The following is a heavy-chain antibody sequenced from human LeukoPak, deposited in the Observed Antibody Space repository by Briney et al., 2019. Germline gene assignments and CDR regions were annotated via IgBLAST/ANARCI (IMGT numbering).Heavy chain of an antibody. D-gene: IGHD3-10*01. CDR3: ASGVRGVILLDY. CDR1: GFTFSSYW. V-gene: IGHV3-7*03. J-gene: IGHJ4*02. Sequence: GGSLRLSCAASGFTFSSYWVSWVRQAPGKGLEWVANIKQDGSEKYYVDSVKGRFTISRDNAKNSLYLQMNSLRAEDTAVYYCASGVRGVILLDYWGQGTLVTVSS. CDR2: IKQDGSEK.